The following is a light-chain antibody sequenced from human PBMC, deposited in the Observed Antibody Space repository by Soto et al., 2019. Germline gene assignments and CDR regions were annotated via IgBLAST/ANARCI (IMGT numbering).Light chain of an antibody. J-gene: IGKJ4*01. CDR3: QQRSNWPLT. CDR2: DAS. V-gene: IGKV3-11*01. CDR1: QSVSSY. Sequence: EIVLTQSPGTLSLSQGERATLSCRASQSVSSYLAWYQQKPGQAPRLLIYDASNRATGIPARFSGSGSGTDFTLTISSLEPADFAVYYCQQRSNWPLTFGGGTKVDIK.